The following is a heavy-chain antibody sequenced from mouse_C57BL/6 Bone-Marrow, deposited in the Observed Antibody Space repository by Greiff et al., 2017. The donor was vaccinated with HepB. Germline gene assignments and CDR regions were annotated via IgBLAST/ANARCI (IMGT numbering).Heavy chain of an antibody. CDR1: GFTFSSYA. Sequence: EVQVVESGGGLVKPGGSLKLSCAASGFTFSSYAMSWVRQTPGKGLEWVATISDGGSDTYYPDNVKGRFTISRDNTKNNLYLQMSHLKAEDTAMYYCARDEAPWFAYWGQGTLVTVSA. CDR3: ARDEAPWFAY. D-gene: IGHD3-2*02. CDR2: ISDGGSDT. J-gene: IGHJ3*01. V-gene: IGHV5-4*01.